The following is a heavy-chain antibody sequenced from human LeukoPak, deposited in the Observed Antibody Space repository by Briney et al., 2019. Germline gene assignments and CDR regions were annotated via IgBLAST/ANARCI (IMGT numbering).Heavy chain of an antibody. D-gene: IGHD3-22*01. CDR3: ARHEWLLLTSPFDY. CDR2: IYTSGST. J-gene: IGHJ4*02. Sequence: GSLRLSCAASGFTVSSNYMSWVRQAPGKGLERIGRIYTSGSTNYNPSLKSRVTMSVDTSKNQFSLKLSSVTAADTAVYYCARHEWLLLTSPFDYWGQGTLVTVSS. V-gene: IGHV4-4*07. CDR1: GFTVSSNY.